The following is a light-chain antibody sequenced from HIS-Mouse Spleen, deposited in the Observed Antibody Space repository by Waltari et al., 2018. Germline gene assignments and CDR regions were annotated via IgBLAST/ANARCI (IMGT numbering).Light chain of an antibody. Sequence: QSALTQPASVSGSPGQSITISCTGTSSDVGGYNYVSWYQQHPGKAPKLMFYDVSNRPSWVSNRFSGSQSGNPASLTISGLQAEYEADYYCSSYTSSSAVLFGGGTQLTVL. J-gene: IGLJ2*01. CDR3: SSYTSSSAVL. V-gene: IGLV2-14*03. CDR1: SSDVGGYNY. CDR2: DVS.